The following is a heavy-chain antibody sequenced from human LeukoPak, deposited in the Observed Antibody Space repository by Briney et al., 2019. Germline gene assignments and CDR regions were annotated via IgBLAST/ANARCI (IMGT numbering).Heavy chain of an antibody. CDR1: GFTFSSYA. CDR2: ISGNAVGT. Sequence: GGSLRLSCAASGFTFSSYAMSWVRQAPGKGLEWVSSISGNAVGTYYADSVKGRFTISRDNSKNTLYMQMNSLRAEDTAIYYCAKYGTVVAGKGLPDWWGQGTLVTVSS. D-gene: IGHD6-19*01. V-gene: IGHV3-23*01. CDR3: AKYGTVVAGKGLPDW. J-gene: IGHJ4*02.